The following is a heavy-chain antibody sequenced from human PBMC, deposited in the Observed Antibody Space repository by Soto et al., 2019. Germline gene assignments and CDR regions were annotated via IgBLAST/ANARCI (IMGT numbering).Heavy chain of an antibody. V-gene: IGHV3-7*03. CDR1: GFTFSSYW. CDR2: IKQDGSEK. CDR3: AKLAGGITIFGVVSFYFDY. J-gene: IGHJ4*02. D-gene: IGHD3-3*01. Sequence: PGGSLRLSCAASGFTFSSYWMSWVRQAPGQGLAWVANIKQDGSEKYYVDSATGRFTISRDNAKNSLYLKMNSLRAEDTAVYYCAKLAGGITIFGVVSFYFDYWGQGTLVTVSS.